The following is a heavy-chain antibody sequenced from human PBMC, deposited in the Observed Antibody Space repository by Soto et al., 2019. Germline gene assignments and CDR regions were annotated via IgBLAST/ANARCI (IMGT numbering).Heavy chain of an antibody. CDR1: VFTFSSYS. CDR2: ISSSSSYI. CDR3: ARDYLKIVVVPAAMGYYYYGMDV. D-gene: IGHD2-2*01. J-gene: IGHJ6*02. V-gene: IGHV3-21*01. Sequence: WWSLRLSCSASVFTFSSYSMNWFRQAPGKGLEWVSSISSSSSYIYYADSVKGRFTISRDNAKNSLYLQMNSLRAEDTAVYYCARDYLKIVVVPAAMGYYYYGMDVWGQGTTVTVSS.